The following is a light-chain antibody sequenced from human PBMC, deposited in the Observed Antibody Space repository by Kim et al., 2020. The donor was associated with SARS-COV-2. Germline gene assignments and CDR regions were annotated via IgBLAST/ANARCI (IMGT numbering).Light chain of an antibody. CDR1: QDIRHY. V-gene: IGKV1-27*01. CDR3: QTYNSAPWT. J-gene: IGKJ1*01. CDR2: AAS. Sequence: GDRVTITCRASQDIRHYLAWFQQKPGEAPKLLIYAASALHSEVPSRFSASGSGPDFTPTISSLQPKDVATFFCQTYNSAPWTFAHGTKVHI.